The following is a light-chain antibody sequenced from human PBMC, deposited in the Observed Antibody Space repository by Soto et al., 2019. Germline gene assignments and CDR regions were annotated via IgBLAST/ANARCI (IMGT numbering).Light chain of an antibody. V-gene: IGLV1-47*02. CDR2: RNN. J-gene: IGLJ2*01. Sequence: QAVVTQPPSASGTPGQRVTISCSGTSDNIGSNYVYWYQQPPGTAPKLLIFRNNQRPSGVPDRFSDSKSGTSASLAISGLRSEDAAEYFCAAWDDSLSGVVFGGGTKVTVL. CDR3: AAWDDSLSGVV. CDR1: SDNIGSNY.